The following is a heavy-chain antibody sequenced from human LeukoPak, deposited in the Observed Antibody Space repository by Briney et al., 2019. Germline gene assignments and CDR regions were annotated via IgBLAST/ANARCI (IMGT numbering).Heavy chain of an antibody. CDR2: IRSSSET. Sequence: HPGGSLSLSCAASGFTFSSYGMHWVRQAPGKGLEWVSHIRSSSETFYADSVKGRFTISRDNARNSLYLQMNNLRGEDTAIYYCARDAGNSGYGCDLWGQGTLVTVSA. V-gene: IGHV3-48*01. D-gene: IGHD5-12*01. J-gene: IGHJ5*02. CDR3: ARDAGNSGYGCDL. CDR1: GFTFSSYG.